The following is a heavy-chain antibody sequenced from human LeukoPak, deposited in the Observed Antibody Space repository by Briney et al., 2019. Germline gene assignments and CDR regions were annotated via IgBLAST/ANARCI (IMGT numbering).Heavy chain of an antibody. Sequence: SVKVSCKPSGGSFSSYAISWVRQAPGQGLEWMGGIIPIFGTANYAQKFQGRVTITADESTSTAYMELSSLRSEDTAVYYFARESPYYDSSGYYSGHFDYWGQGTLVTVSS. J-gene: IGHJ4*02. CDR3: ARESPYYDSSGYYSGHFDY. V-gene: IGHV1-69*01. CDR1: GGSFSSYA. D-gene: IGHD3-22*01. CDR2: IIPIFGTA.